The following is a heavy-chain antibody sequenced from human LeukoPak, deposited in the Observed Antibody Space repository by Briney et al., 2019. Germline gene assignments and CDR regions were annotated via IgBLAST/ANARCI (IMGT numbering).Heavy chain of an antibody. V-gene: IGHV1-2*02. CDR3: ARGEEWELPLDY. CDR1: GYTFTGYY. J-gene: IGHJ4*02. CDR2: INPNSGGT. D-gene: IGHD1-26*01. Sequence: ASVKVSCKASGYTFTGYYMHWVRQAPGQGLEWMGWINPNSGGTNYAQTFQGRVTMTRDTSISTAYMELSRLRSDDTAVYYCARGEEWELPLDYWGQGTLVTVSS.